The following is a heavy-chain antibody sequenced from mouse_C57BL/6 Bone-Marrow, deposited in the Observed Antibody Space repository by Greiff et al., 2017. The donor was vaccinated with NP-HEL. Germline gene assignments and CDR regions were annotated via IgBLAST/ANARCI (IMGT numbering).Heavy chain of an antibody. CDR2: IHPNSGST. V-gene: IGHV1-64*01. Sequence: QVQLQQPGAELVKPGASVKLSCKASGYTFTSYWMHWVKQRPGQGLEWIGMIHPNSGSTNYNEKFKSKATLTVDKSSSTAYMQLSSLTSEDSAVYYCARPYDYDLPYFDYWGQGTTLTVSS. J-gene: IGHJ2*01. D-gene: IGHD2-4*01. CDR3: ARPYDYDLPYFDY. CDR1: GYTFTSYW.